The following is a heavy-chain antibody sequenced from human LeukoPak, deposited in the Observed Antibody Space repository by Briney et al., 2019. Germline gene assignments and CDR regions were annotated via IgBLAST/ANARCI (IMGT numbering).Heavy chain of an antibody. Sequence: GESLKISCKGSGYSFTNSWIAWVRQMPGKGLEWMGIIYPADSDTRYSPSFQGQVTISADKSNSTAYLQCSSLKASDTAMYFCERGGVSSYGMDVWGQGTTVTVSS. CDR3: ERGGVSSYGMDV. V-gene: IGHV5-51*01. J-gene: IGHJ6*02. D-gene: IGHD1-26*01. CDR1: GYSFTNSW. CDR2: IYPADSDT.